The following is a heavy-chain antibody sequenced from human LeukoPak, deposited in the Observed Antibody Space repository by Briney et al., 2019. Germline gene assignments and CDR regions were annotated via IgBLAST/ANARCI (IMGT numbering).Heavy chain of an antibody. J-gene: IGHJ4*02. V-gene: IGHV3-23*01. CDR1: GFTFSTYA. Sequence: PGGSLRLSRAASGFTFSTYAMSWVRQAPGKGLEWVSGISGSGGSTYYADSVKGRFTISRDNSKNTLYLQMNSLRAEDTAVYYCAKRGGVSSGSGSYYKGYYFDYWGQGTLVTVSS. D-gene: IGHD3-10*01. CDR3: AKRGGVSSGSGSYYKGYYFDY. CDR2: ISGSGGST.